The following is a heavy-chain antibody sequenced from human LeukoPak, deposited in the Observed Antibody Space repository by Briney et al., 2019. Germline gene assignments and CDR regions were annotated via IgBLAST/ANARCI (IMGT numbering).Heavy chain of an antibody. D-gene: IGHD3-10*01. J-gene: IGHJ3*02. CDR1: EFTFSNYG. V-gene: IGHV3-30*02. Sequence: GGSLRLSCAASEFTFSNYGMHWVRQAPGKGLEWVTFIRYDGSNKYYADSVKGRFTISRDNSKNTLYLQMNSLRAEDTAVYYCARDWIDYYDAFDIRGQGTVVTVSS. CDR2: IRYDGSNK. CDR3: ARDWIDYYDAFDI.